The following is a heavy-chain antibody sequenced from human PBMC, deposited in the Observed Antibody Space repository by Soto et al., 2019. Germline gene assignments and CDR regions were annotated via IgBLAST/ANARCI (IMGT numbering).Heavy chain of an antibody. J-gene: IGHJ5*02. CDR2: ISYDGSNK. V-gene: IGHV3-30*18. D-gene: IGHD3-9*01. Sequence: PGGSLRLSCAASGFTFSSYGMHWVRQAPGKGLEWVAVISYDGSNKYYADSVKGRFTISRDNSKNTLYLQMNSLRAEDTAVYYCEKAEGHPPWFYDTWGQGTLVTVSS. CDR3: EKAEGHPPWFYDT. CDR1: GFTFSSYG.